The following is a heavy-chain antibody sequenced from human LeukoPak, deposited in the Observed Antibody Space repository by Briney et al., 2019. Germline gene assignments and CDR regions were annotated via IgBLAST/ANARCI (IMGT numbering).Heavy chain of an antibody. V-gene: IGHV4-61*01. Sequence: SETLSLTCTVSGGFVGSGSYYWSWIRQPPGKGLEWIGYIYYSGSTNYNPSLKSRVTMSMDTSKNQFSLKLNSVTAADAAMYYCARDRYRGRYFGMDVWGQGTTVTVSS. CDR3: ARDRYRGRYFGMDV. D-gene: IGHD4-11*01. J-gene: IGHJ6*02. CDR1: GGFVGSGSYY. CDR2: IYYSGST.